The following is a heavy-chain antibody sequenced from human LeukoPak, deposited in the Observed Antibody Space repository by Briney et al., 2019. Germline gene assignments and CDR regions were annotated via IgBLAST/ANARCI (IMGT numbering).Heavy chain of an antibody. D-gene: IGHD3-3*01. V-gene: IGHV3-21*01. Sequence: GGSLRLSCAASGYTFSGYSMNWVRQAQGKGLEWVSSISSISSYIYYADSVKGRFTISRDNAKNSLYLQMNSLRAEDTAVYYCARGIGPYYDFWSGYYPLGDVWGQGTTVTVSS. J-gene: IGHJ6*02. CDR2: ISSISSYI. CDR1: GYTFSGYS. CDR3: ARGIGPYYDFWSGYYPLGDV.